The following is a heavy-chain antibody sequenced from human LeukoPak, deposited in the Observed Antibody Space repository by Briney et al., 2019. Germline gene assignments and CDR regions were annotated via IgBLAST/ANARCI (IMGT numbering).Heavy chain of an antibody. J-gene: IGHJ4*02. V-gene: IGHV3-21*01. Sequence: GGSLRLSCAASGFTFSSYSMNWVRQAPGKGLEWVSSISSSSSYIYYADSVKGRFTISRDNAKNSLYLQMNSLRAEDTAVYYCARAPDSSSSGGGFDYWGQGTLVTVSS. CDR1: GFTFSSYS. D-gene: IGHD6-6*01. CDR2: ISSSSSYI. CDR3: ARAPDSSSSGGGFDY.